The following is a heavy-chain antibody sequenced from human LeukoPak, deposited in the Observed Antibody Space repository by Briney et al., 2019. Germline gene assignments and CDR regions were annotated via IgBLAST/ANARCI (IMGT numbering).Heavy chain of an antibody. CDR2: IKQDGSEK. Sequence: GGSPRLSCAASGFTFSSYWMHWVRQAPGKGLEWVASIKQDGSEKDYVDSVKGRFTISRDNAKNSLYLQMDSLRAEDTAVYYCAGDTATPIGYWGQGTLVTVSS. V-gene: IGHV3-7*04. CDR3: AGDTATPIGY. CDR1: GFTFSSYW. D-gene: IGHD5-18*01. J-gene: IGHJ4*02.